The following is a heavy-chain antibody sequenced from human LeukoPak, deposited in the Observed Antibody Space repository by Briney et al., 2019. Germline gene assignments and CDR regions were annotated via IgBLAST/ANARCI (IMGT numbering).Heavy chain of an antibody. CDR3: ASTRYPLDY. J-gene: IGHJ4*02. D-gene: IGHD1-1*01. CDR1: GGSISSSSYY. CDR2: IYYSGST. V-gene: IGHV4-61*05. Sequence: PSETLSLTCTVSGGSISSSSYYWGWIRQPPGKGLEWIGYIYYSGSTNYNPSLKSRVTISVDTSKNQFSLKLSSVTAADTAVYYCASTRYPLDYWGQGTLVTVSS.